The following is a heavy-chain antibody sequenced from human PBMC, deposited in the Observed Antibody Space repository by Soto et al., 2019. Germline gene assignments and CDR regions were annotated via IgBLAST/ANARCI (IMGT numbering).Heavy chain of an antibody. CDR3: ASLYYYDSSGYSDAFAI. V-gene: IGHV1-69*13. Sequence: ASVKVSCKASGGTVSSYAISWVRQAPGQGLEWMGGIIPIFGTANYAQKFQGRVTITADESTSTAYMELSSLRSEDTAVYYCASLYYYDSSGYSDAFAIWGKGTMVTVSS. J-gene: IGHJ3*02. D-gene: IGHD3-22*01. CDR2: IIPIFGTA. CDR1: GGTVSSYA.